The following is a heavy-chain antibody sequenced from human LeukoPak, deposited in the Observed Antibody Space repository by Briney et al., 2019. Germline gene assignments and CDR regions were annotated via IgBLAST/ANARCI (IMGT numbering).Heavy chain of an antibody. V-gene: IGHV3-30*02. CDR1: GFSFSNYG. J-gene: IGHJ4*02. CDR3: AKVAAWYFDY. Sequence: AGGSLRLSCGASGFSFSNYGMHCVRHTPAKWLGWVAFIRSDGSNKYYADSMKGRFTISRDNSKNTRYLQMNSLRAEDTAVYYCAKVAAWYFDYWGQGTLVTVSS. CDR2: IRSDGSNK. D-gene: IGHD6-25*01.